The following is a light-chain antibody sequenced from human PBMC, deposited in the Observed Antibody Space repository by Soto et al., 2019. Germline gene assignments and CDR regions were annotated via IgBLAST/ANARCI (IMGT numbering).Light chain of an antibody. CDR3: SSSTSSSSYV. CDR2: DVT. CDR1: SSDVGGYNY. Sequence: QSALTQPASVSGSPGQSITISCTGTSSDVGGYNYVSWYQQHPGKAPKLIIYDVTNRPSGVSNRFSGSKSGNTASLTISGLTAEDEADYYCSSSTSSSSYVFGTGTKLTVL. V-gene: IGLV2-14*01. J-gene: IGLJ1*01.